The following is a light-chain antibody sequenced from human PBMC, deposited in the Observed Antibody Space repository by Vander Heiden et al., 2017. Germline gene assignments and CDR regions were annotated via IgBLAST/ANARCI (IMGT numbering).Light chain of an antibody. Sequence: QSVLTQPPSASGTPRHRVTTSCSGSSSNFGSNSVNWYQQVPGTAPKLLICSNNQRPSGVPDRFSGSKSGPSASLAISGLQSEDEADYYCAAWDDSLNGYVFGTGTMVTVL. J-gene: IGLJ1*01. CDR3: AAWDDSLNGYV. V-gene: IGLV1-44*01. CDR1: SSNFGSNS. CDR2: SNN.